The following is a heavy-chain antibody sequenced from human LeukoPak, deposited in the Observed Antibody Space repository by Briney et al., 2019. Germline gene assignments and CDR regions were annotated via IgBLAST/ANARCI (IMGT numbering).Heavy chain of an antibody. CDR1: GFTFSSYS. CDR2: ISSSSSTI. V-gene: IGHV3-48*04. J-gene: IGHJ6*02. Sequence: GGSLRLSCAASGFTFSSYSMNWVRQAPGKGLEWVSYISSSSSTIYYADSVRGRFTISRDNAKNSLCLQMNSLRAEDTAVYYCARKYCSGGSCFYYYYGMDVWGQGTTVTVSS. D-gene: IGHD2-15*01. CDR3: ARKYCSGGSCFYYYYGMDV.